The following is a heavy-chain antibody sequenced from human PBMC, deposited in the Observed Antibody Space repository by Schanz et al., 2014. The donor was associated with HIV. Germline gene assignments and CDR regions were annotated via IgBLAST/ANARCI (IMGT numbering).Heavy chain of an antibody. CDR3: AKDPNDREKAFDY. CDR1: GFTFSSYA. CDR2: ISYDGRNK. Sequence: QVQLVESGGGVVQPGRSLRLSCAASGFTFSSYAMYWVRQAPGKGLEWVAGISYDGRNKYYADSVKGRFTISRDNSKNTLYLQMNSLRAEDTAVYYCAKDPNDREKAFDYWGQGTLVTVSS. V-gene: IGHV3-30*04. J-gene: IGHJ4*02. D-gene: IGHD3-22*01.